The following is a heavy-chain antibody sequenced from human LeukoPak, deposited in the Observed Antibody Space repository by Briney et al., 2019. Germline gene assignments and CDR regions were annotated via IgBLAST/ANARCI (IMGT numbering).Heavy chain of an antibody. CDR3: TSGTPMPPYYFDY. J-gene: IGHJ4*02. Sequence: GGSLRLSCAASGFTFSNAWMSWVRQAPGKGLGWVGRIKSKTDGGTTDYAAPVKGRFTISRDDSKNTLYLQMNSLKTEDTAVYYCTSGTPMPPYYFDYWGQGTLVTVSS. V-gene: IGHV3-15*01. D-gene: IGHD2-2*01. CDR1: GFTFSNAW. CDR2: IKSKTDGGTT.